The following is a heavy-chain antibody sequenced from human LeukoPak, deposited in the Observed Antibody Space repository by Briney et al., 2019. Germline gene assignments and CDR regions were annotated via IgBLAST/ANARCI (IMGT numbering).Heavy chain of an antibody. D-gene: IGHD2-8*01. CDR1: GFHLNRYV. V-gene: IGHV3-33*08. CDR2: IWYNGKNK. CDR3: ARDLGGCTNGLCSYYFDY. J-gene: IGHJ4*02. Sequence: GGSLRLSCAASGFHLNRYVMSWVRQAPGKGLEWVAVIWYNGKNKYYSDSVKGRFTISRDTSKNTLYLQMNSLRAEDTAVYYCARDLGGCTNGLCSYYFDYWGQGTLVTVSS.